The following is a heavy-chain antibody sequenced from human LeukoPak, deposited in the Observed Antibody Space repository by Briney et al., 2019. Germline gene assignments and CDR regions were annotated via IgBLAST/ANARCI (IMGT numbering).Heavy chain of an antibody. D-gene: IGHD3-10*01. CDR3: ARAVWSYYGLGSYDFLGWSDYMEA. Sequence: GGSLRLSCAASGFTFSSYAMHWVRQAPGKGLEWVAVISYDGSKKYYADSVKGRFTISRDNSKNTLYLQMNSLRAEDTAVYYCARAVWSYYGLGSYDFLGWSDYMEACGTGT. V-gene: IGHV3-30*04. CDR2: ISYDGSKK. J-gene: IGHJ6*03. CDR1: GFTFSSYA.